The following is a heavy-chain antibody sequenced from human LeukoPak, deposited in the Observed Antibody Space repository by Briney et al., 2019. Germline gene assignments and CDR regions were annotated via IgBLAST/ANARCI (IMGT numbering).Heavy chain of an antibody. Sequence: GASVKVSCKASGYIFNIYGISWVRQAPGQGLQWMGWINVNSGNTKYAQKFQGRVSMTTETSMETAYMELRSLKYDDTAVYYCARVAVVIIHGTLVVDWFDPWGQGTLVTVSS. V-gene: IGHV1-18*01. CDR3: ARVAVVIIHGTLVVDWFDP. D-gene: IGHD3-3*01. CDR1: GYIFNIYG. J-gene: IGHJ5*02. CDR2: INVNSGNT.